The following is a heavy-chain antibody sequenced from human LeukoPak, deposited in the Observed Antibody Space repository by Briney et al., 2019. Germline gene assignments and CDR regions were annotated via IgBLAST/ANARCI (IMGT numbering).Heavy chain of an antibody. Sequence: SETLSLTCTVSGGSISSYYWSWIRQPAGKGLEWIGRIYTSGSTNYNPSLKSRVTMSVDTSKNQFSLKLSSVTAADTAVYYCARGQRITMVRGAIGSEYFQHWGQGTLVTVSS. CDR1: GGSISSYY. J-gene: IGHJ1*01. V-gene: IGHV4-4*07. CDR2: IYTSGST. CDR3: ARGQRITMVRGAIGSEYFQH. D-gene: IGHD3-10*01.